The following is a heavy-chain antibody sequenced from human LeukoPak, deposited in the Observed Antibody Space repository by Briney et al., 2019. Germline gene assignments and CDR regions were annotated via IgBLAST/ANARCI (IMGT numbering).Heavy chain of an antibody. Sequence: ASVTVSCKASGYTFTGYYMHWVRQAPGQGLEWMGRINPNSGGTNYAQKFQGRVTMTRDTSISTAYMELSRLRSDDTAVYYCARDEAAVAGYDSNFDDWGQGTLVTVSS. CDR3: ARDEAAVAGYDSNFDD. CDR1: GYTFTGYY. D-gene: IGHD6-19*01. CDR2: INPNSGGT. V-gene: IGHV1-2*06. J-gene: IGHJ4*02.